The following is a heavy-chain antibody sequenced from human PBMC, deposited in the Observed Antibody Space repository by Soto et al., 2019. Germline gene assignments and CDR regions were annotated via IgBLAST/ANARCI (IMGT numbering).Heavy chain of an antibody. Sequence: SETLSLTCNVDSISTYYWNWIRQPPGKGLEWIGYICYIGRTNYNPSLRSRVTISIDTSKNQFSLKLSSVTAADTAVYYCATAVNSGSYFKVANWFDPWGQGTLFTVSS. CDR1: SISTYY. D-gene: IGHD1-26*01. V-gene: IGHV4-59*01. CDR2: ICYIGRT. CDR3: ATAVNSGSYFKVANWFDP. J-gene: IGHJ5*02.